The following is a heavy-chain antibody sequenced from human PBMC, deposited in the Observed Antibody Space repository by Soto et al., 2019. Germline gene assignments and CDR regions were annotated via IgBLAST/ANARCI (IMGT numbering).Heavy chain of an antibody. J-gene: IGHJ4*02. Sequence: QVQLEQSEGEVKKPGASVKVSCKASGYTFSTDGISWVRQAPGQGLEWMGWISVDNGNTKYAQKLQSRVTMTTDTSTSTAYVELRSLRSDDTAVYYCARGYLESAYEGFDYWGQGTLVTVSS. CDR2: ISVDNGNT. D-gene: IGHD5-12*01. CDR1: GYTFSTDG. CDR3: ARGYLESAYEGFDY. V-gene: IGHV1-18*01.